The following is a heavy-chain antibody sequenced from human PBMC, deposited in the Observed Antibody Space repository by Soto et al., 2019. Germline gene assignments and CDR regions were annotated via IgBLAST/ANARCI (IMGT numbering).Heavy chain of an antibody. D-gene: IGHD6-19*01. V-gene: IGHV3-23*01. CDR1: GFTFSSYA. CDR2: ISGSGGST. Sequence: EVQLLESGGGLVQPGGSLRLSCTASGFTFSSYAMNWVRQAPGKGLEWVSVISGSGGSTYYADSVKGRFTISRDNSKNKRCLQMSSVRAEDTAVYYCASRTSGWYLDSWGKGTRVTVSS. CDR3: ASRTSGWYLDS. J-gene: IGHJ4*02.